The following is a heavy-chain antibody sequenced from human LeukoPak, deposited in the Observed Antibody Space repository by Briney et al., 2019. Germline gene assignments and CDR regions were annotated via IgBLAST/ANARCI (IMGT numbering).Heavy chain of an antibody. CDR1: GFTFSRYA. V-gene: IGHV3-30*04. Sequence: GGSLRLSYAASGFTFSRYAMHWVRQGPGKGLEWVAAISYDGSNKKYADSVRGRFTISRDNSKNTLYLQMNSLRAEDTAVYYCARGVRIAVAGNIDYWGQGTLVTVSS. J-gene: IGHJ4*02. D-gene: IGHD6-19*01. CDR2: ISYDGSNK. CDR3: ARGVRIAVAGNIDY.